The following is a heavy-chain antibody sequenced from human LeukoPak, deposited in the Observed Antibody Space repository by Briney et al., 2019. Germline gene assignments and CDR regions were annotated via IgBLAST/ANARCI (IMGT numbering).Heavy chain of an antibody. V-gene: IGHV3-21*01. CDR3: ARDAEDTAMSNFDY. CDR1: GFTFSSYS. Sequence: GGSLRLSCAASGFTFSSYSMNWVRQAPGKGLEWVSSISSSSSYIYYADSVKGRFTISRDNAKNSLYLQMNSLRAEDTAVYYCARDAEDTAMSNFDYWGQGTLVTVSS. D-gene: IGHD5-18*01. J-gene: IGHJ4*02. CDR2: ISSSSSYI.